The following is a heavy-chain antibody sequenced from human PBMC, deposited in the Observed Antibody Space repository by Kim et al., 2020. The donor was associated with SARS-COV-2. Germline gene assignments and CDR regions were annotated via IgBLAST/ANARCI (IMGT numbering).Heavy chain of an antibody. V-gene: IGHV3-7*05. CDR1: GFTFSNYW. CDR3: ARDGRGYSGYDPMSPFDY. CDR2: IKQDGSEK. D-gene: IGHD5-12*01. J-gene: IGHJ4*02. Sequence: GGSLRLSCAASGFTFSNYWMSWVRQAPGKGLEWVANIKQDGSEKYYVDSVKDRFTISRDNAKNSLYLQMNSLRAEDTAVYYCARDGRGYSGYDPMSPFDYWGQGTLVTVSS.